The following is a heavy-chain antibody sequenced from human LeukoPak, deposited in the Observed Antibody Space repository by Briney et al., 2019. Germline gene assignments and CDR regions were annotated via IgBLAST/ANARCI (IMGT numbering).Heavy chain of an antibody. CDR1: GGSISRYYWS. CDR3: ARSTTLRGSTFDY. V-gene: IGHV2-5*02. Sequence: TLSLTCAVSGGSISRYYWSWIRQPPGKALEWLALIYWDDDKRYSPSLKSRLTITKDTSKNQVVLTMTNMDPVDTATYYCARSTTLRGSTFDYWGQGTLVTVYS. J-gene: IGHJ4*02. D-gene: IGHD3-10*01. CDR2: IYWDDDK.